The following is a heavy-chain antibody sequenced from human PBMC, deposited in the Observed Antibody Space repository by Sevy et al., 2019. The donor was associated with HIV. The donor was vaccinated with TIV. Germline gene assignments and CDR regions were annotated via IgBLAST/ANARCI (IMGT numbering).Heavy chain of an antibody. CDR3: ARDRGEILRSAFKS. D-gene: IGHD3-10*01. CDR1: GFTFSEYG. CDR2: ISHDGRNNK. J-gene: IGHJ5*02. Sequence: GGSLRLSCVASGFTFSEYGMHWVRQAPGKGLEWVAVISHDGRNNKYNADSVKGRFTISRDNSKNTPQLQMNSLRAEDTAIYYCARDRGEILRSAFKSWGQGTRVTVSS. V-gene: IGHV3-33*08.